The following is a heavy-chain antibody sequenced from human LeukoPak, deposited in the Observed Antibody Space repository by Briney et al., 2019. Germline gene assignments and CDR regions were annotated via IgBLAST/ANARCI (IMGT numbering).Heavy chain of an antibody. CDR1: GFTFSSYW. CDR2: IKQDGSKK. Sequence: GGSLRLSCAASGFTFSSYWMQWVRQAPGKGLEWVANIKQDGSKKYYVDSVKGRFTISRDNAENSLYLQMNSLRAEDTALYYCARKRPNYFDYWGQGTLVTVSS. V-gene: IGHV3-7*01. J-gene: IGHJ4*02. CDR3: ARKRPNYFDY.